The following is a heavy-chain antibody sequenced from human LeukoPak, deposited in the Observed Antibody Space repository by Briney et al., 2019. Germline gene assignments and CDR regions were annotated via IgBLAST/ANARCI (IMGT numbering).Heavy chain of an antibody. J-gene: IGHJ4*02. CDR2: IYYSGST. V-gene: IGHV4-59*01. D-gene: IGHD3-22*01. Sequence: SETLSLTCTVSGGSISSYYWSWIRQPPGKGLEWIGYIYYSGSTNYNPSLKSRVTISLDTSKNQFSLKLSSVTAADAAVYYCARDDSYDSSAIFDYWGQGTLVTVSS. CDR3: ARDDSYDSSAIFDY. CDR1: GGSISSYY.